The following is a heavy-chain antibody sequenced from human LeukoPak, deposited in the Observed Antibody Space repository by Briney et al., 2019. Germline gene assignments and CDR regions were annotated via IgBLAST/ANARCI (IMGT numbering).Heavy chain of an antibody. V-gene: IGHV3-7*03. CDR2: IKQDGSEK. CDR3: ARDPEDDAFDI. Sequence: PGRSLRLSCAASGFTFSSYWMSWVRQAPGKGLEWVANIKQDGSEKYYVDSVKGRFTISRDNAKNSLYLQMNSLRAEDTAVYYCARDPEDDAFDIWGQGTMVTVSS. J-gene: IGHJ3*02. CDR1: GFTFSSYW.